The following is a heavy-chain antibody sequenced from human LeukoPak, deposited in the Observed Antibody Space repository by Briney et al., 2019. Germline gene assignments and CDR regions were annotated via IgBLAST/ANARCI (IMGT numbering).Heavy chain of an antibody. V-gene: IGHV3-23*01. Sequence: GASLRLSCAASGFTFSSYAMTWVRQAPGKGLEWVSAISSSGGSTYYADSVKGRFTISRDNSKNTLYLQMNSLRAEDTALYYCARYCTSSSCYGQDYYYGMDVWGQGTTVTVSS. D-gene: IGHD2-2*01. J-gene: IGHJ6*02. CDR1: GFTFSSYA. CDR2: ISSSGGST. CDR3: ARYCTSSSCYGQDYYYGMDV.